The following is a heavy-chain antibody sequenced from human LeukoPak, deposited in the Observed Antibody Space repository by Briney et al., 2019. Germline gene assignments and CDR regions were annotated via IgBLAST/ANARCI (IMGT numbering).Heavy chain of an antibody. CDR1: GFTFTGYY. CDR3: AISIKEILPGSDY. J-gene: IGHJ4*02. Sequence: ASVKVSCKASGFTFTGYYMHWVRQAPGQELEWMGWINLNSGGTNYAQKFQGSVTMTRDTSISTAYMELSSLTSDDTAVFYYAISIKEILPGSDYRGQGTLVTASS. D-gene: IGHD3-10*01. V-gene: IGHV1-2*02. CDR2: INLNSGGT.